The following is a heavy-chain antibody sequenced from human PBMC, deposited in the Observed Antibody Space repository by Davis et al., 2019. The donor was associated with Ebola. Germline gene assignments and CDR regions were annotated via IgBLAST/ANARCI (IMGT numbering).Heavy chain of an antibody. J-gene: IGHJ4*02. Sequence: GESLKISCAASGFTFSSYAMSWVRQAPGKGLEWVSAISGSGGSTYYADSVKGRFTISRDNSKNTLYLQMNSLRAEDTAVYYCADTAFYSSGWYYFDYWGQGTLVTVSS. D-gene: IGHD6-19*01. CDR2: ISGSGGST. CDR1: GFTFSSYA. CDR3: ADTAFYSSGWYYFDY. V-gene: IGHV3-23*01.